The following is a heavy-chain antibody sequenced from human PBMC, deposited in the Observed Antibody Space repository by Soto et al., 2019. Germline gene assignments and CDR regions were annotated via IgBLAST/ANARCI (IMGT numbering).Heavy chain of an antibody. Sequence: SETLSLSCTVSGGSISRDYWSWIRQPARKGLEWIGRIYISESTNYNPSLKSRVIISADTSKNQFFLKLSSVTAADTAVYYCAREDIAVAGPVRYCMDVWGQGTTVTVSS. D-gene: IGHD6-19*01. CDR1: GGSISRDY. CDR2: IYISEST. V-gene: IGHV4-4*07. J-gene: IGHJ6*02. CDR3: AREDIAVAGPVRYCMDV.